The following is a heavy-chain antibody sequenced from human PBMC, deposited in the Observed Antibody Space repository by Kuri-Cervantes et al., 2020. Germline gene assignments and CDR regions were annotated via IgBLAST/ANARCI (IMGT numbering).Heavy chain of an antibody. CDR3: ARGLYSGSYSVAFDI. CDR1: GGSISSSSHY. V-gene: IGHV4-39*07. D-gene: IGHD1-26*01. CDR2: INYSGSS. J-gene: IGHJ3*02. Sequence: SETLSLTCTVSGGSISSSSHYWGWIRQRPGKGLEWIVSINYSGSSYYNPSLKSRVTISVDTSKNQFSLKLSSVTAADTAVYYCARGLYSGSYSVAFDIWGQGTMVTVSS.